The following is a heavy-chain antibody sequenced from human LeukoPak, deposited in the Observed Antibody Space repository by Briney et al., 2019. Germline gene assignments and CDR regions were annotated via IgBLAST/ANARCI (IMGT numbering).Heavy chain of an antibody. Sequence: ASVKVSCKASGYTFTSYDINWVRRATGQGLEWMGWMNPNSGNTGYAQKFQGRVTMTRNTSISTAYMELSSLRSDDTAVYYCARGVAAAGTGSNFDYWGQGTLVTVSS. J-gene: IGHJ4*02. CDR1: GYTFTSYD. CDR3: ARGVAAAGTGSNFDY. CDR2: MNPNSGNT. V-gene: IGHV1-8*01. D-gene: IGHD6-13*01.